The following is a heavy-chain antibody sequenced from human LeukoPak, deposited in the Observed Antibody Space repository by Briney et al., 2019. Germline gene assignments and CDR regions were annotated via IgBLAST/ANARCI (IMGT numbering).Heavy chain of an antibody. CDR3: ARAPNYGDGSGAFDI. V-gene: IGHV3-7*01. CDR1: GFTFSNYW. D-gene: IGHD4-17*01. CDR2: IKQDGSEK. J-gene: IGHJ3*02. Sequence: GESLRLSCAASGFTFSNYWMSWVSQAPGKGLEWVSNIKQDGSEKYFVDSVKGRFTISRDNAKNSLYLQMNSLRAEDTAVYYCARAPNYGDGSGAFDIWGQGTMVTVSS.